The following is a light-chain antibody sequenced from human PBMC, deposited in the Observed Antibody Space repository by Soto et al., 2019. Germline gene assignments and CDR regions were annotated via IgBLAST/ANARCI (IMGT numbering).Light chain of an antibody. CDR2: GAS. Sequence: DIVLPQSPATLSLSPGERATLSCRASQSISSKLAWYQQKPGQAPRLLIYGASTRATGIPDRFSGSGSGTDFTLTISRLEPEDFAVYYCHHYGGSPITFGQGTRLEIK. CDR1: QSISSK. V-gene: IGKV3-20*01. J-gene: IGKJ5*01. CDR3: HHYGGSPIT.